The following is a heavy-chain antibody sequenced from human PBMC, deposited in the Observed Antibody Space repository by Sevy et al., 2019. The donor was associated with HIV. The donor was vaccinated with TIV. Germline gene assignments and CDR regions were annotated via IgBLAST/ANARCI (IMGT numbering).Heavy chain of an antibody. V-gene: IGHV3-7*01. J-gene: IGHJ4*02. D-gene: IGHD3-9*01. CDR1: GFTFSTYW. CDR3: AREFDGGPDY. CDR2: INQDGSQK. Sequence: GESLKISCGASGFTFSTYWMSWVRQAPGKGLEGVANINQDGSQKYYVDSVKGRFTISKDNAKNSLYLQMSSLRAEDTAVYYCAREFDGGPDYWGQGTLVTVSS.